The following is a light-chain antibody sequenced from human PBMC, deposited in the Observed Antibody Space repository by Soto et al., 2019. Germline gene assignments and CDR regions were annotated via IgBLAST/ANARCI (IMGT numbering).Light chain of an antibody. J-gene: IGLJ2*01. CDR2: EDN. CDR1: SGSIASNY. V-gene: IGLV6-57*04. Sequence: NFMLTQPHSVSESPGKTVTISCTRSSGSIASNYVQWNQQRPGSAPTTVIYEDNQRPSGVPDRFSGSIDSSSNSASLTISGLKTEDEADYYCQSYAAQVVFGGGTKLTVL. CDR3: QSYAAQVV.